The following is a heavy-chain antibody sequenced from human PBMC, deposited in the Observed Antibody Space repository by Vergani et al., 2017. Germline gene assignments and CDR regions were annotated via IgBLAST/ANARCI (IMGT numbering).Heavy chain of an antibody. CDR1: GGSISSSSYY. Sequence: QLQLQESGPGLVKPSETLSLTCTVSGGSISSSSYYWGWIRQPPGKGLEWIGEINHSGSTNYNPSLKSRVTISVDTSKNQFSLKLSSVTAADTAVYYCARVYRMGIVVVVFDYWGQGTLVTVSS. CDR3: ARVYRMGIVVVVFDY. V-gene: IGHV4-39*07. CDR2: INHSGST. D-gene: IGHD3-22*01. J-gene: IGHJ4*02.